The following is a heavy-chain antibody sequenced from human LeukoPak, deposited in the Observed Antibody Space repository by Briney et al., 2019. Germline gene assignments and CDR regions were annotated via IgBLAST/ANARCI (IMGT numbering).Heavy chain of an antibody. D-gene: IGHD6-13*01. CDR2: IYYSGST. J-gene: IGHJ4*02. CDR1: GGSISSNY. CDR3: ASGSSSWSYYFDY. V-gene: IGHV4-59*01. Sequence: SETLSLTCTVSGGSISSNYWSWIRQPPGKGLEWIGYIYYSGSTNYNPSPKSRVTISVDTSRNQFSLKLSSVTAADTAVYYCASGSSSWSYYFDYWGQGTLVTVSS.